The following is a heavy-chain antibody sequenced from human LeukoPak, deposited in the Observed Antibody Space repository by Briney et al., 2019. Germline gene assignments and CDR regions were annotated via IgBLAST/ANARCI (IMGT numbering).Heavy chain of an antibody. CDR2: INPNSGAT. Sequence: ASVKVSCKASGYTFTGYYIHWVRQAPGQRLEWMGWINPNSGATNYAQNFQGRVTMTRDTSISTAYMELSRLRSDDTAIYYCAREDYYYYYMDVWGKGTPVTVSS. V-gene: IGHV1-2*02. CDR3: AREDYYYYYMDV. J-gene: IGHJ6*03. CDR1: GYTFTGYY.